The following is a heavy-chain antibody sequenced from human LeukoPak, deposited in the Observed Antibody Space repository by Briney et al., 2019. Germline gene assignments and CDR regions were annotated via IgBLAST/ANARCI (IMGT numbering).Heavy chain of an antibody. CDR1: GGTFSSYA. CDR3: ARSTEYYDSSGYLGDWFDP. Sequence: ASVKVSCKASGGTFSSYAISWVRQAPGQGLEWVGRIIPILDITNYAQRFQGRVTITADKSTSTAYMELSSLTSEDTAIYYCARSTEYYDSSGYLGDWFDPWGQGTLVTVSS. V-gene: IGHV1-69*04. CDR2: IIPILDIT. J-gene: IGHJ5*02. D-gene: IGHD3-22*01.